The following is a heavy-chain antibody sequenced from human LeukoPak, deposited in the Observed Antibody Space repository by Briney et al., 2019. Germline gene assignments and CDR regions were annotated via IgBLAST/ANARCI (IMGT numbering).Heavy chain of an antibody. Sequence: SVKVSCKASGGTFSSYAISWVRQAPGQGLEWMGRIIPIFGTANYAQKFQGRVTITTDESTSTSYMELSSLRSEDTAVYYCARGLVGYSYGYYDYWGQGTLVTVSS. CDR3: ARGLVGYSYGYYDY. D-gene: IGHD5-18*01. J-gene: IGHJ4*02. CDR2: IIPIFGTA. CDR1: GGTFSSYA. V-gene: IGHV1-69*05.